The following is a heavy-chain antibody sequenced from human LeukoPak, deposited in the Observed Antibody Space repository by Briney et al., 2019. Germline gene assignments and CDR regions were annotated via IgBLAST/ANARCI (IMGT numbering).Heavy chain of an antibody. D-gene: IGHD3-16*01. CDR2: IYYSGST. V-gene: IGHV4-30-4*08. J-gene: IGHJ4*02. CDR1: GGSISSGDYY. CDR3: ARDRLGDPIDY. Sequence: SQTLSLTCTVSGGSISSGDYYWSWVRQPPGKGLEGIGYIYYSGSTYYNPSLKSRVTISVDTSKNQFSLKLSSVPAADTAVYYCARDRLGDPIDYWGQGTLVPVSS.